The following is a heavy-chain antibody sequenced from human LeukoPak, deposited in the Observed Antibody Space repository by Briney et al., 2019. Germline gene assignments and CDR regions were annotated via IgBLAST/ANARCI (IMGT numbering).Heavy chain of an antibody. V-gene: IGHV4-31*03. CDR2: ISYTGGT. J-gene: IGHJ4*02. CDR1: GGSVNNGPYY. D-gene: IGHD1-26*01. CDR3: AKIIVGASFDY. Sequence: SETLSLTCTVSGGSVNNGPYYWSWIRQHPGKGLEWIGYISYTGGTYYNPSLESRVSMSVDTSKNQFSLKLSSVTAADTAMYYCAKIIVGASFDYWGQGTLVTVSS.